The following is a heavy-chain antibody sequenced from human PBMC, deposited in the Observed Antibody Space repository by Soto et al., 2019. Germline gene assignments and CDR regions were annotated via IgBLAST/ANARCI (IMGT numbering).Heavy chain of an antibody. CDR1: GFTFSSYS. D-gene: IGHD4-17*01. V-gene: IGHV3-48*02. J-gene: IGHJ6*02. Sequence: PGGSLRLSCAASGFTFSSYSMNWVRQAPGKGLEWVSYISSSSSTIYYADSVKGRFTISRDNAKNSLYLQMNSLRDEDTAVYYCARDQTTVTTDGMDVWGQGTTVTVSS. CDR2: ISSSSSTI. CDR3: ARDQTTVTTDGMDV.